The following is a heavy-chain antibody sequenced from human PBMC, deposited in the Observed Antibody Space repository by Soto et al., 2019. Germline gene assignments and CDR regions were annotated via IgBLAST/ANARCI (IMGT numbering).Heavy chain of an antibody. V-gene: IGHV1-2*02. J-gene: IGHJ5*02. CDR1: GDTFTNYY. CDR3: ARDSLDQQLLGWFDP. D-gene: IGHD6-13*01. Sequence: QVQLLQSGAEVKTPGASVTVSCRASGDTFTNYYFHWVRQAPGQGPEWMGWIYPRTGGTNYAQRFRGRVTMTWDTSITAAYLEVSRLTSDDTAMYYCARDSLDQQLLGWFDPWGQGTLVTVSS. CDR2: IYPRTGGT.